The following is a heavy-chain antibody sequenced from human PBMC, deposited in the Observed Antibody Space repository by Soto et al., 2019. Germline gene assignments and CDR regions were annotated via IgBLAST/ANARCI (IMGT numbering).Heavy chain of an antibody. Sequence: EVQLVQSEVEVPKPGESLKISCKVSGYSFVNYWIGWVRQMPGKGLEWIGNVYPGDSDTDYSPSFQGRVTISADKSITTTYLQWSSLQSSDTYIYYCARQSLSSSAFDFWGQGTLVIVYS. CDR1: GYSFVNYW. V-gene: IGHV5-51*01. J-gene: IGHJ4*02. CDR3: ARQSLSSSAFDF. CDR2: VYPGDSDT. D-gene: IGHD6-13*01.